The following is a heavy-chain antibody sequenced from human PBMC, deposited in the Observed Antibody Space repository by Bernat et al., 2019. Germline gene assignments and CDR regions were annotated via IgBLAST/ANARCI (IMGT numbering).Heavy chain of an antibody. CDR2: ISYDGSNK. Sequence: QVQLVESGGGVVQPGRSLRLSCAASGFTFSSYGMHWVRQAPGKGLEWVAVISYDGSNKYYADSVKGRFTIPRDNSKNTLYLQMNSLRAEDTAVYYCAKDFRAAAGTVDYWGQGTLVTVSS. CDR1: GFTFSSYG. CDR3: AKDFRAAAGTVDY. J-gene: IGHJ4*02. D-gene: IGHD6-13*01. V-gene: IGHV3-30*18.